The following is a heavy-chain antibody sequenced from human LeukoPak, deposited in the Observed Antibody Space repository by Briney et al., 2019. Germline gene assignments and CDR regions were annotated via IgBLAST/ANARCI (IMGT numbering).Heavy chain of an antibody. Sequence: SQTLSLTCTVSGGSISSGDYYWSWIRQPPGKGLEWIGYICYSGSTRYNPSLKSRVTISVDTSKNQFSLKLSSVTAADTAVYYCATNGYSYGYHGYWGQGTLVTVSS. D-gene: IGHD5-18*01. J-gene: IGHJ4*02. V-gene: IGHV4-30-4*01. CDR1: GGSISSGDYY. CDR3: ATNGYSYGYHGY. CDR2: ICYSGST.